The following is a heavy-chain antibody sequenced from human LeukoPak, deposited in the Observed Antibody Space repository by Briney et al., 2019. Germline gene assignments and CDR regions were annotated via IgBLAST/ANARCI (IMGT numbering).Heavy chain of an antibody. D-gene: IGHD2-2*01. CDR1: GGSISSGGYS. Sequence: PSETLSLTCAVSGGSISSGGYSWRWIRQPPGKGLEWIGYIYHSGSTYYNPSLKSRVTISVDRSKNQFSLKLSSVTAADTAVYYCARGVVPAEYYFDYWGQGTLVTVSS. J-gene: IGHJ4*02. V-gene: IGHV4-30-2*01. CDR3: ARGVVPAEYYFDY. CDR2: IYHSGST.